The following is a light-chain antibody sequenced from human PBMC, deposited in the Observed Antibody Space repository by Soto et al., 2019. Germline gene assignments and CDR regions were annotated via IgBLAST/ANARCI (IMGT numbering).Light chain of an antibody. Sequence: ELVLTQSPGTLSLSPGGRATLSCSASQSVSSTYLAWYQQKPGQAPRLLIYGVSNRATGIPDRFSGSGSGTDFTLTISRLEPEDSAVYYCQQFGSSPLTFGQGTRLEIK. CDR1: QSVSSTY. V-gene: IGKV3-20*01. J-gene: IGKJ5*01. CDR2: GVS. CDR3: QQFGSSPLT.